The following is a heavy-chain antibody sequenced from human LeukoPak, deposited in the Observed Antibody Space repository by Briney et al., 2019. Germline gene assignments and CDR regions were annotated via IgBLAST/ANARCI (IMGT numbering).Heavy chain of an antibody. D-gene: IGHD4-17*01. CDR2: IYYSGST. V-gene: IGHV4-31*03. J-gene: IGHJ4*02. CDR3: ARTLVTTTSLSFDY. CDR1: TGSISSGDYY. Sequence: PSQTLSLTCTVSTGSISSGDYYWSWIRQHPGKGLEWIGYIYYSGSTHCSPSLRSRVSISVGTSKNQFSLEVSSVTAADTAVYYCARTLVTTTSLSFDYWGQGTLVTVSS.